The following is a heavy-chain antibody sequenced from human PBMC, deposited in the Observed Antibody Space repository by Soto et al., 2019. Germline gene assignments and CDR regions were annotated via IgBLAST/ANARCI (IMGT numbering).Heavy chain of an antibody. D-gene: IGHD6-13*01. J-gene: IGHJ5*02. CDR3: AREGHGSSWAVGWFDL. V-gene: IGHV1-18*01. Sequence: QVQLVQSGVEVKKPGASVKVSCQISGYNITTYGVSWVRQAPGQGLEWMGWINTYNGNTKYAQQFQGRVTMTTDTSTNTAYMELRSLRSDDTAVYYCAREGHGSSWAVGWFDLWGQGTLVTVSS. CDR1: GYNITTYG. CDR2: INTYNGNT.